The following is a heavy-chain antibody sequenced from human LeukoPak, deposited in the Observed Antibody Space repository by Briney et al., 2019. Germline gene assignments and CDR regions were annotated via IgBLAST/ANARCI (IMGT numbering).Heavy chain of an antibody. V-gene: IGHV5-51*01. CDR1: GYSFTTYW. D-gene: IGHD3-16*02. CDR3: AKSRGSGLGELSFVFDY. Sequence: GESLKISCKGSGYSFTTYWIGWVRQMPGKGLEWMGITYPGDSDTRYSPSFRGQVTMSVDKSISTAYLQWSSLKASDTAMYYCAKSRGSGLGELSFVFDYWGQGTLVTVSS. J-gene: IGHJ4*02. CDR2: TYPGDSDT.